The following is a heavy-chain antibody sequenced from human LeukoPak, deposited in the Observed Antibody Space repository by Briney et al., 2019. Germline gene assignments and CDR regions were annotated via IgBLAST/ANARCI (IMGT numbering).Heavy chain of an antibody. Sequence: PSETLSLTCTVSGGSISSSSYYWGWIRQPPGKGLEWIGSIYYSGRAYYNPSLKSRVTISVDTSKNQFSLKLTSVTAADTAVFYCARQRVDSSGYYLDSFDYWGQGTLVTVSP. CDR3: ARQRVDSSGYYLDSFDY. CDR2: IYYSGRA. V-gene: IGHV4-39*01. D-gene: IGHD3-22*01. J-gene: IGHJ4*02. CDR1: GGSISSSSYY.